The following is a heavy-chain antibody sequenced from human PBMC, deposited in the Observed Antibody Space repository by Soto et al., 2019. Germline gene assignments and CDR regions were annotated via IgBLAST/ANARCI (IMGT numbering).Heavy chain of an antibody. CDR2: IKSKTDGGTT. D-gene: IGHD5-12*01. J-gene: IGHJ4*02. CDR3: TTDLEWLRLPPNTVFDY. CDR1: GFTFSNAW. Sequence: GGSLRLSCAASGFTFSNAWMSWVRQAPGKGLEWVGRIKSKTDGGTTDYAAPVKGRFTIPRDDSKNTLYLQMNSLKTEDTAVYYCTTDLEWLRLPPNTVFDYWGQGTLVTVSS. V-gene: IGHV3-15*01.